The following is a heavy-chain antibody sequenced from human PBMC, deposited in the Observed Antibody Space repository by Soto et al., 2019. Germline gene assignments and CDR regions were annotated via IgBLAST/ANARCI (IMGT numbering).Heavy chain of an antibody. CDR2: IKQDGSEK. D-gene: IGHD3-22*01. J-gene: IGHJ4*02. CDR1: GFTFSSYW. V-gene: IGHV3-7*01. Sequence: RRLSCAASGFTFSSYWMSWVRQAPGKGLEWVANIKQDGSEKYYVDSVKGRFTISRDNAKNSLYLQMNSLRAEDTAVYYCARGEGYYDSSGYSDYWGQGTLVTVSS. CDR3: ARGEGYYDSSGYSDY.